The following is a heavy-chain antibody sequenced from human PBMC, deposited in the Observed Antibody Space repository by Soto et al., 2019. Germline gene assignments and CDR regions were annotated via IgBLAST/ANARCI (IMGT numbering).Heavy chain of an antibody. J-gene: IGHJ5*02. V-gene: IGHV4-31*03. CDR1: GGSISTDCYY. CDR3: SRSVFP. CDR2: FYYSGST. Sequence: QVQLQESGPGLVKPSQTLSLTCTVSGGSISTDCYYWNWIRQHPGKGREWIGYFYYSGSTYYNPSLKSRVTISVTTSKNQFSLKLSSVTAADTAVYYCSRSVFPWCQGTLVTVSS.